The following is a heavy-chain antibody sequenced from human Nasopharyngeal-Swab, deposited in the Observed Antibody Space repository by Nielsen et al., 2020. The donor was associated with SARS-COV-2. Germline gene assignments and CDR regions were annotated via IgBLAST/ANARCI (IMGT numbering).Heavy chain of an antibody. D-gene: IGHD3-9*01. CDR3: ARDSYDILTGYYDY. Sequence: GGSLRLSCAASGFTFSSYSMNWVRQAPGKGLEWVSSISSSSSYIYYADSVKGRFTISRDNAKNSLYLQMNSLRSDDTAVYYCARDSYDILTGYYDYWGQGTLVTVSS. J-gene: IGHJ4*02. V-gene: IGHV3-21*04. CDR2: ISSSSSYI. CDR1: GFTFSSYS.